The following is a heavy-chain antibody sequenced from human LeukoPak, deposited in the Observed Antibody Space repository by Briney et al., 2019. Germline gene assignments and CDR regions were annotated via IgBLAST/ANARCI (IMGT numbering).Heavy chain of an antibody. D-gene: IGHD5-18*01. J-gene: IGHJ4*02. Sequence: GGSLRLSCAASGFTFSSYAMHWVRQAPGKGLEWVAVISYDGSNKYYADSVKGRFTISRDNSKNTLYLQMNSLRAEDTAVYYCARDLVHSYVFDYWGQGTLVTVSS. CDR3: ARDLVHSYVFDY. CDR1: GFTFSSYA. CDR2: ISYDGSNK. V-gene: IGHV3-30-3*01.